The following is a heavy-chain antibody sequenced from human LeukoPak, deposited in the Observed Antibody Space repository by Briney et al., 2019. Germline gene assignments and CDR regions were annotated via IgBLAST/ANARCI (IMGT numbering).Heavy chain of an antibody. D-gene: IGHD5-12*01. J-gene: IGHJ4*02. Sequence: GGSLRLSCAASGFTFSNAWMSWVRQAPGKGLEWVGHIKSKTDGGTTDYAAPVKGRFTISRDDSKNTLYLQMNSLKTEDTAVYYCTTDYGYVGYWGQGTLVTVSS. V-gene: IGHV3-15*01. CDR1: GFTFSNAW. CDR2: IKSKTDGGTT. CDR3: TTDYGYVGY.